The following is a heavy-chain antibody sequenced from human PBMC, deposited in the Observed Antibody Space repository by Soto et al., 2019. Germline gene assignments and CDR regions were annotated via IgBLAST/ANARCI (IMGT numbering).Heavy chain of an antibody. V-gene: IGHV3-30*18. CDR1: GFTFSSYG. Sequence: VGSLRLSCAASGFTFSSYGMHWVRQAPGKGLEWVAVISYDGSNKYYADSVKGRFTISRDNSKNTLYLQMNSLRAEDTAVYYCAKEEEALASVGGMERWGQGTLVTVSS. D-gene: IGHD1-1*01. CDR3: AKEEEALASVGGMER. J-gene: IGHJ4*03. CDR2: ISYDGSNK.